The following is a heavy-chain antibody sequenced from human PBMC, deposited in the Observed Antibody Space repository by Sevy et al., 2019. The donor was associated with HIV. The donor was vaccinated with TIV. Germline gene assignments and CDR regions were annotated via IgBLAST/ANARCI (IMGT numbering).Heavy chain of an antibody. V-gene: IGHV1-18*01. J-gene: IGHJ4*02. Sequence: ASVKVSCRTSGYTFTHYRLNWVRQAPGQGLEWMGWITTYNGYTYYAQQLQGRVTITRDTSTTTTYMELRSLTSDDTAIYFCARGDYAWDYWGLGTLVTVSS. D-gene: IGHD4-17*01. CDR3: ARGDYAWDY. CDR1: GYTFTHYR. CDR2: ITTYNGYT.